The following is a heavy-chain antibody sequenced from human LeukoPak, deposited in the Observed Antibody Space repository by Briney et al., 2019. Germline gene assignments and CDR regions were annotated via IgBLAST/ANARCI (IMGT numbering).Heavy chain of an antibody. Sequence: ASVKVSCKASGYTFTDYYVNWVRQAPGQGLEWMGWINPDSGATNYAQKFQDRVTMTRDTSISTAYMELSSLTSDDTAVYYCAAPPPWDYWGQGTLVTVSS. J-gene: IGHJ4*02. CDR3: AAPPPWDY. V-gene: IGHV1-2*02. CDR1: GYTFTDYY. CDR2: INPDSGAT.